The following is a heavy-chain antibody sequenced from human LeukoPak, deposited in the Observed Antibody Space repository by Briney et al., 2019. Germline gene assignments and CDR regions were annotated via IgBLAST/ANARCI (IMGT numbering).Heavy chain of an antibody. CDR3: AREGSSGWSADYMDV. D-gene: IGHD6-19*01. CDR1: GGSFSSYA. J-gene: IGHJ6*03. Sequence: SVKVSCKASGGSFSSYAISWVRQAPGQGLEWMGRIIPIFGTAHYAQEFQGRVTITTDESTSTAYMELSSLRSEDTAMYYCAREGSSGWSADYMDVWGKGTAVTVSS. CDR2: IIPIFGTA. V-gene: IGHV1-69*05.